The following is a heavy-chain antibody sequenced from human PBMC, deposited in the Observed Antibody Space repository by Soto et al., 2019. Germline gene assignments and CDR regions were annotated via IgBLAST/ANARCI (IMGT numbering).Heavy chain of an antibody. V-gene: IGHV4-4*07. CDR2: MYISGST. J-gene: IGHJ3*01. CDR1: GVAIIGYY. Sequence: SETLSLTCTVSGVAIIGYYCTWIRQTAVKGLEWIGRMYISGSTNYNPSLKSRVTMSVDTSKNHFSLKLRSVTAADTAVYYCASDQINLNVFDFWGQGTMVTVSS. CDR3: ASDQINLNVFDF.